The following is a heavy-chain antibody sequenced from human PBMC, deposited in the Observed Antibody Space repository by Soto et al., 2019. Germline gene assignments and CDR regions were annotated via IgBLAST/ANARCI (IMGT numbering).Heavy chain of an antibody. J-gene: IGHJ5*02. CDR1: GDSVSSYSAA. Sequence: SQTLSLTCAISGDSVSSYSAAWNWIRQSPSGGLEWLGRTYYRSRFFSDYAESVKSRIIINPDTSKNQFSLQLKSVTPEDTAVYYCVRDRYSTSGWFDPWGTGNPVTVSS. CDR3: VRDRYSTSGWFDP. D-gene: IGHD2-8*01. V-gene: IGHV6-1*01. CDR2: TYYRSRFFS.